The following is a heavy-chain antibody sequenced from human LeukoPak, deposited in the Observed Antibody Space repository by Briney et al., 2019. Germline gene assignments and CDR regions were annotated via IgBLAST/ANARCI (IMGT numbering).Heavy chain of an antibody. J-gene: IGHJ4*02. D-gene: IGHD6-19*01. CDR2: INPNSGGT. CDR3: ARDVGYNSGWHWDY. CDR1: GYTFSDYY. V-gene: IGHV1-2*02. Sequence: ASVKVSCKASGYTFSDYYIHWVRQAPGQGLEWVGWINPNSGGTDSAQKLQGRVTMTRDTSISATYMELRTLTSDDTAVYYCARDVGYNSGWHWDYWGQGALVTVSS.